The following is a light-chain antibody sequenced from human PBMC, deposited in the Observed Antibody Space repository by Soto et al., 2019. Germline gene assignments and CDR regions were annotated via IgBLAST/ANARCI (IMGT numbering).Light chain of an antibody. V-gene: IGKV1-9*01. Sequence: DIQLTQSPSFLSASVGDRFAITCRASQGISSYLAWYQQKPGKAPKLLIYAASTLQSGVPSRFSGSGSGTEFTLTITSLQPEDFATYNCQQLNSFPITFGQGTRLEIK. CDR3: QQLNSFPIT. CDR2: AAS. J-gene: IGKJ5*01. CDR1: QGISSY.